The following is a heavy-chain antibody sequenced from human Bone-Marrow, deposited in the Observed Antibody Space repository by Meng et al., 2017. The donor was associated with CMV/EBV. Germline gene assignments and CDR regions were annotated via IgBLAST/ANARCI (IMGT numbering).Heavy chain of an antibody. V-gene: IGHV3-11*01. CDR2: ISSSGSTI. CDR3: ARGGGYCSSTSCYDAFDI. CDR1: GFTFSDYY. D-gene: IGHD2-2*01. Sequence: GESLKISCAASGFTFSDYYMSWIRQAPGKGLEWVSYISSSGSTIYYADSVKGRFTISRDNAKNSLYLQMNSLRAEDTAVYYCARGGGYCSSTSCYDAFDIWGQGTRVTGSS. J-gene: IGHJ3*02.